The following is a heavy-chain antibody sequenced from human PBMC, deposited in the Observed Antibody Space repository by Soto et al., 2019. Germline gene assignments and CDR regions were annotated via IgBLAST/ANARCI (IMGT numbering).Heavy chain of an antibody. Sequence: QVQLVESGGGVVQPGRSLRLSCAASGFSFSSYGMHWVRQAPGKGLEWVAVISYDGSNKYYADSVKGRFTISRDNSKNTLYLQMNSLRAEHTAVYYCAKEVGRKAAAGTPFDPWGQGTLVTVSS. CDR3: AKEVGRKAAAGTPFDP. V-gene: IGHV3-30*18. CDR1: GFSFSSYG. D-gene: IGHD6-13*01. J-gene: IGHJ5*02. CDR2: ISYDGSNK.